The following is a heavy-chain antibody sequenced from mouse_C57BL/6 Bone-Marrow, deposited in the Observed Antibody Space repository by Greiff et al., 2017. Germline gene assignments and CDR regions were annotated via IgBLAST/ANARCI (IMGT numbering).Heavy chain of an antibody. D-gene: IGHD2-4*01. CDR1: GFTFTDYY. J-gene: IGHJ3*01. CDR2: IRNKANGYTT. V-gene: IGHV7-3*01. CDR3: ARGPPFYYDFRVVY. Sequence: EVKLVESGGGLVQPGGSLSLSCAASGFTFTDYYMSWVRQPPGKALEWLGFIRNKANGYTTEYSASVKGRFTISRDNSQSILYLQMNALRAEDSAPYYSARGPPFYYDFRVVYWGEEGLVSVS.